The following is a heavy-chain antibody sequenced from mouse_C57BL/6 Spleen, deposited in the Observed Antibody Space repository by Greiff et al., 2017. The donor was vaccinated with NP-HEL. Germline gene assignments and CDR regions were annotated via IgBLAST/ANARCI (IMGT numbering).Heavy chain of an antibody. CDR1: GYTFTSYW. V-gene: IGHV1-61*01. D-gene: IGHD2-13*01. Sequence: QVQLQQPGAELVRPGSSVKLSCKASGYTFTSYWMDWVKQRPGQGLEWIGNIYPSASVAHYNQKFQDKATLTVDQSSSPSYMQLSSLTSDDSWVYYCARLYYGDETFAYWGQGSLVTVSA. J-gene: IGHJ3*01. CDR3: ARLYYGDETFAY. CDR2: IYPSASVA.